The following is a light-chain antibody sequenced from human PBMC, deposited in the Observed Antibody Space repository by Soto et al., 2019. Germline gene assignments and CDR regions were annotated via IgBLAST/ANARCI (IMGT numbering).Light chain of an antibody. CDR1: SGYSNYI. V-gene: IGLV4-60*02. CDR3: ETWDSNTRV. J-gene: IGLJ2*01. Sequence: QSVLTQSSSASASLGSSVKLTCTLSSGYSNYIIAWHQQQPGKAPRYLMKLEGSGGYNKGSGVPDRFSGSSSGADRYLTISNLQFEDEADYYCETWDSNTRVFGEGTKLTVL. CDR2: LEGSGGY.